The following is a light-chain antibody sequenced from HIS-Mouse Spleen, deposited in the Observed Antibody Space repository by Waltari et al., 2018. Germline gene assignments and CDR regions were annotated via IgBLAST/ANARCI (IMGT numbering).Light chain of an antibody. CDR1: SSDVGGYNY. Sequence: QSALTPPASVSGSPGQSITISCTGSSSDVGGYNYVAWYQQHPGKAPRLMIYDVSNRPSGFSNRFSGSKSGNTASLTISGLQAEDEADYYCSSYTSSSFNVVFGGGTKLTVI. V-gene: IGLV2-14*03. CDR3: SSYTSSSFNVV. J-gene: IGLJ2*01. CDR2: DVS.